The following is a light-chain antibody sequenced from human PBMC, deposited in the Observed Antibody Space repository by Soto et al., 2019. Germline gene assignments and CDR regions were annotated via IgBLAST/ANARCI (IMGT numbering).Light chain of an antibody. CDR1: QSVRSNY. Sequence: EIVLTQSPGTLSLSSGERATLSCRASQSVRSNYLAWYQQKPGQAPRLLIYGASSRATGIPDRFGGSGSRTDFALTISRLEPEDVAVYYCQQYASAPLTFGGGTKVEIK. V-gene: IGKV3-20*01. J-gene: IGKJ4*01. CDR3: QQYASAPLT. CDR2: GAS.